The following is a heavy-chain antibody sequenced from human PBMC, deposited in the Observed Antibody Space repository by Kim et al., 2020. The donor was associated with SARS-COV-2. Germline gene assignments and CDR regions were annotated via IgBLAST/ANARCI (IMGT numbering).Heavy chain of an antibody. CDR2: INSGNGDT. D-gene: IGHD3-10*01. J-gene: IGHJ3*01. V-gene: IGHV1-3*01. CDR3: ARDNWNYYDSGSYAAFDF. CDR1: GYIFTSYA. Sequence: ASVKVSCKASGYIFTSYAIHWVRQAPGQRLEWVGWINSGNGDTKYSQKFQGRVTITRDTSASTAYMELSSLRSEDTAVYYCARDNWNYYDSGSYAAFDFWGQGTMVTVSS.